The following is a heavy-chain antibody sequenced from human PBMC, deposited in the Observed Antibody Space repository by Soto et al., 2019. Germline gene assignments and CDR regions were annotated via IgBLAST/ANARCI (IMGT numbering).Heavy chain of an antibody. Sequence: GGSLRLSCEASGFTFSSYPMHWVRQAPGKGLEWVTVISYDGGNQYYADSVKGRFTISRDNSKNTLYLQMNSLRAEDTAVYYCAKSMGATTLKNWFDPWGQGTLVTVS. J-gene: IGHJ5*02. CDR3: AKSMGATTLKNWFDP. CDR1: GFTFSSYP. V-gene: IGHV3-30-3*02. CDR2: ISYDGGNQ. D-gene: IGHD1-26*01.